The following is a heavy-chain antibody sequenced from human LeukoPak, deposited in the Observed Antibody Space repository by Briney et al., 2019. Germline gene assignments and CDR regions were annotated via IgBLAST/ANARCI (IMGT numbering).Heavy chain of an antibody. CDR3: ARLVATIYNWFDP. CDR1: GGSIRSGDYY. V-gene: IGHV4-30-4*01. D-gene: IGHD5-12*01. CDR2: IYYSGST. J-gene: IGHJ5*02. Sequence: SETLSLTCTVSGGSIRSGDYYWSWIRQPPGKGLEWIGYIYYSGSTYYNPSLKSRVTISVDTSKNQFSLKLSSVTAADTAVYYCARLVATIYNWFDPWGQGTLVTVSS.